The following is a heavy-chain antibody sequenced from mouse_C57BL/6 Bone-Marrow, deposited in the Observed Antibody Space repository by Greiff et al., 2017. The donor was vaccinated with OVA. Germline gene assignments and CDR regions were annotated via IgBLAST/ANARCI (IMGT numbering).Heavy chain of an antibody. CDR1: GYTFTSYW. Sequence: QVQLQQPGAELVMPGASVKLSCKASGYTFTSYWMHWVKQRPGQGLEWIGELDPSDSYTNYNQKFKGKSTLTVDKSSSTAYMQLSSLTSEYSSVYYCARDGYYYYYAMDYWGQGTSVTVSS. D-gene: IGHD2-3*01. CDR2: LDPSDSYT. CDR3: ARDGYYYYYAMDY. J-gene: IGHJ4*01. V-gene: IGHV1-69*01.